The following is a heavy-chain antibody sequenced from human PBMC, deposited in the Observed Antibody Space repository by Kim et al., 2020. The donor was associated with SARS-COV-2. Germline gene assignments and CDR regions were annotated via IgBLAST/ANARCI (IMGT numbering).Heavy chain of an antibody. Sequence: GGSLRLSCAASGFTFDDYAMHWVRQAPGKGLEWVSGISWNSGSIGYADSVKGRFTISRDNAKNSLYLQMNSLRAEDTALYYCASLIAAAGTGDYYYGMDVWGQGTTVTVPS. V-gene: IGHV3-9*01. J-gene: IGHJ6*02. D-gene: IGHD6-13*01. CDR1: GFTFDDYA. CDR3: ASLIAAAGTGDYYYGMDV. CDR2: ISWNSGSI.